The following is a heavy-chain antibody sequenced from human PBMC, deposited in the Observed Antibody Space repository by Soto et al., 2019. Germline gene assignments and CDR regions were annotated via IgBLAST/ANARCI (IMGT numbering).Heavy chain of an antibody. V-gene: IGHV4-61*03. J-gene: IGHJ5*02. CDR3: AGRPVTMTTWLDP. Sequence: QLQESGPGLVKPAETLSLTCTVSGGSVSSGNYYWSWVRQPPGKGLDWLGNVYNTGRANYNPSLESRVTMSLDTSNNHFSLKLDSVTAADTAIYYCAGRPVTMTTWLDPWGQGTLVIVSS. CDR2: VYNTGRA. CDR1: GGSVSSGNYY. D-gene: IGHD3-22*01.